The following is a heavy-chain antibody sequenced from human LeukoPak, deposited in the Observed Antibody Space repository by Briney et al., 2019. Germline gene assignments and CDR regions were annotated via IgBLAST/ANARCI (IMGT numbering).Heavy chain of an antibody. Sequence: PGGSLRLSCTASGFAFRSYAVAWVRQAPGKGLEGVAAIGSDGDRVHEDSVKGRFTISRDNSKSTLYLQMDNLRAEDTAVYFCAKSAGVATIYFDSWGQGALVTVSS. V-gene: IGHV3-23*01. J-gene: IGHJ4*02. CDR1: GFAFRSYA. CDR3: AKSAGVATIYFDS. D-gene: IGHD3-3*01. CDR2: IGSDGDR.